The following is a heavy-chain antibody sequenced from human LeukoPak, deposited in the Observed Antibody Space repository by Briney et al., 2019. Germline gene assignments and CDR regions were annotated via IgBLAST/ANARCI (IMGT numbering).Heavy chain of an antibody. CDR2: INADGSER. Sequence: PGGSLRLSCVASGFTFSQHWTTWVRQAPGKGLEWVAHINADGSERDSVDSGTGRFTISKDNAKNSVYLQLSSLRAEDTARYYCARGHYGLDIWGQGTMVTVSS. CDR1: GFTFSQHW. J-gene: IGHJ3*02. D-gene: IGHD4-17*01. V-gene: IGHV3-7*01. CDR3: ARGHYGLDI.